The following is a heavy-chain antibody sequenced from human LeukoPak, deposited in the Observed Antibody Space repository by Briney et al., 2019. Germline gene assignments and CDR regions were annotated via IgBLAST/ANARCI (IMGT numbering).Heavy chain of an antibody. CDR2: ISAYNGNT. CDR3: ASRGRGWWNDRPTPNYFDY. V-gene: IGHV1-18*01. J-gene: IGHJ4*02. CDR1: GYTFTSYG. D-gene: IGHD1-1*01. Sequence: GASVKVSCKASGYTFTSYGISWVRQAPGQGLEWMGWISAYNGNTNYAQKLQGRVTMTRDTSISTAYMELSRLRSDDTAVYYCASRGRGWWNDRPTPNYFDYWGQGTLVTVSS.